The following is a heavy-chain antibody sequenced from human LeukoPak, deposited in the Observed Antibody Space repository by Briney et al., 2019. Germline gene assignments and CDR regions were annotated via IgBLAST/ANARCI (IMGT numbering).Heavy chain of an antibody. Sequence: GGSLRLSCAASGFTFSSYAMSWVRQAPGKGLEWVSAISGSGGSTYYADPVKGRFTISRDNSKNTLYLQMNSLRAEDTAVYYCAKANPISGSSPRFDYWGQGTLVTVSS. CDR1: GFTFSSYA. J-gene: IGHJ4*02. D-gene: IGHD6-13*01. CDR3: AKANPISGSSPRFDY. CDR2: ISGSGGST. V-gene: IGHV3-23*01.